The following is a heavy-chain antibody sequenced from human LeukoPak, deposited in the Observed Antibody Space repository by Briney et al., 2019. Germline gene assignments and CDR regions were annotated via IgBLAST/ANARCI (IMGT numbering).Heavy chain of an antibody. J-gene: IGHJ3*02. Sequence: ASVKVSCKVSGYTLTELSMHWVRQAPGKGLEWMGGLDPEDGETIYAQKFQGRVTMTEDTSTDTAYMELSSLRSEDTAVYYCAWVGVPGGDDAFDIWGQGTMVTVSS. D-gene: IGHD3-3*01. CDR2: LDPEDGET. CDR3: AWVGVPGGDDAFDI. V-gene: IGHV1-24*01. CDR1: GYTLTELS.